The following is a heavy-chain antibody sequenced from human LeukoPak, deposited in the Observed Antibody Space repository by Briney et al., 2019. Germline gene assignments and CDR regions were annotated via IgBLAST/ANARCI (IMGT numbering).Heavy chain of an antibody. Sequence: PGESLRLSCAVSGITLSNYGMSWVRQAPGKGLEWVAGIRGSAGGTSYADSVKGRFTISRDNPKNTLFLQMNSLRAEDTAVYFCAKRGVVIRVILVGFHKEANYFDSWGQGALVTVSS. V-gene: IGHV3-23*01. CDR3: AKRGVVIRVILVGFHKEANYFDS. CDR2: IRGSAGGT. J-gene: IGHJ4*02. D-gene: IGHD3-22*01. CDR1: GITLSNYG.